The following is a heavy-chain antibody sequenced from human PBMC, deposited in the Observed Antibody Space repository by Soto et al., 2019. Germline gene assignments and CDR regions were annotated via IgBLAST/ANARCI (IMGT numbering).Heavy chain of an antibody. Sequence: QITLKESGPTLVKPTQTLTLTCTFSGFSLSTSGVGVGWIRQPPGKALEWLALIYWDDDKRYSPSPNSRLTTTKHTSNNHVLLTITNMDPVDTATSYCAHLSPPTYSSSSVWCWFDPWGQGTLVTLSS. J-gene: IGHJ5*02. CDR2: IYWDDDK. CDR3: AHLSPPTYSSSSVWCWFDP. D-gene: IGHD6-6*01. V-gene: IGHV2-5*02. CDR1: GFSLSTSGVG.